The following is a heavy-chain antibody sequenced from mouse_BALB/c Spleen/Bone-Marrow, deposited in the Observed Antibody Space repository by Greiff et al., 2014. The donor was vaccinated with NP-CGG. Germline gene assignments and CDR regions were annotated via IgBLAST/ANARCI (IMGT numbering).Heavy chain of an antibody. CDR2: IYPGTGSN. J-gene: IGHJ4*01. D-gene: IGHD2-5*01. V-gene: IGHV1-76*01. Sequence: QVQLKDSXAELVRPGASVKLSCKTSGYIFTSYWIHWIKQRSGQGLEWIARIYPGTGSNYYNEKFKGKATLTADKSSSTAYMQLSSLKAEDSAVYFCARTSNPAMDYWGQGTSVTVSS. CDR1: GYIFTSYW. CDR3: ARTSNPAMDY.